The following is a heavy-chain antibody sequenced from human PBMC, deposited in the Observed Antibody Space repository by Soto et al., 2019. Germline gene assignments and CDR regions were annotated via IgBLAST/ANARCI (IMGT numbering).Heavy chain of an antibody. CDR3: AKDLGNYDSSGYYLFDY. J-gene: IGHJ4*02. V-gene: IGHV3-23*01. D-gene: IGHD3-22*01. CDR1: GFTFSSYA. Sequence: GGSLRLSCAASGFTFSSYAMSWVRQAPGKGLEWVSAIGGSGGSTYYADSVKGRFTISRDNSKNTLYLQMNSLRAEDTAVYYCAKDLGNYDSSGYYLFDYWGQGTLVTVSS. CDR2: IGGSGGST.